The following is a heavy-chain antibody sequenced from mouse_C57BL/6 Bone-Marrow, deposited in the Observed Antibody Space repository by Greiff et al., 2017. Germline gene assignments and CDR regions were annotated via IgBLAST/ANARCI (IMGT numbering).Heavy chain of an antibody. CDR3: ARNRYYSNYSYYFDY. J-gene: IGHJ2*01. D-gene: IGHD2-5*01. CDR2: IWSGGST. CDR1: GFSLTSYG. Sequence: QVQLQQSGPGLVQPSQSLSITCTVSGFSLTSYGVHWVRQSPGKGLEWLGVIWSGGSTDYNAAFISRLSISKDNSKSQVFSKMNSLQADDTAIYYCARNRYYSNYSYYFDYWGQGTTLTVSS. V-gene: IGHV2-2*01.